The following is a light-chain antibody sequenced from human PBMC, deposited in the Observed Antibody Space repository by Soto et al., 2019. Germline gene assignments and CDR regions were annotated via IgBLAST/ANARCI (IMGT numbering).Light chain of an antibody. Sequence: DIQMTQSPSSLSASVGDRVTITCRASQTISSYLNWYQHKPGKAPKLLIYAASSLQSGVPSRFSGSGSGTDFTLTISSLQPEDIATYYCQQSYSTPPLTFGGGTKVEIK. J-gene: IGKJ4*01. CDR1: QTISSY. CDR2: AAS. V-gene: IGKV1-39*01. CDR3: QQSYSTPPLT.